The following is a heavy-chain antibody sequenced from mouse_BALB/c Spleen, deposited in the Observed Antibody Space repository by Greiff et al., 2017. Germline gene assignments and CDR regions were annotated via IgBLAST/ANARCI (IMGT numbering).Heavy chain of an antibody. CDR2: INPSNGRT. J-gene: IGHJ2*01. V-gene: IGHV1S81*02. CDR3: ARWVATVVDY. Sequence: QVQLQQPGAELVKPGASVKLSCKASGYTFTSYWMHWVKQRPGQGLEWIGEINPSNGRTNYNEKFKSKATLTVDKSSSTAYMQLSSLTSEDSAVYYCARWVATVVDYWGQGTTLTVSS. D-gene: IGHD1-1*01. CDR1: GYTFTSYW.